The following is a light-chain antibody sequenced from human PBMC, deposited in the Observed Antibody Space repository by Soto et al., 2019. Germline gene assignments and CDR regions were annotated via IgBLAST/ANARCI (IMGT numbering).Light chain of an antibody. CDR2: DAS. CDR1: QRVRSY. V-gene: IGKV3-11*01. J-gene: IGKJ4*01. CDR3: QQRSSWPLT. Sequence: EIVLTQSPATLSLSPGERATLSCRASQRVRSYLAWYQQKPGQAPRLLIYDASNRATGVPARFSGSGSGTDFTLTISSLEPEDFAVYYCQQRSSWPLTFGGGTKVEIK.